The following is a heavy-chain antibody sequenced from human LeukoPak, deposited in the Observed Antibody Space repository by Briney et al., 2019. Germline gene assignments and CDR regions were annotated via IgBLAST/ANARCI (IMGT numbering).Heavy chain of an antibody. CDR1: GYTLTDVS. CDR2: FDPEDGET. CDR3: ATNLGIWFDKNNT. Sequence: ASVKVSCKVSGYTLTDVSMHWVRQAPGKGLEWMGVFDPEDGETIYAQKFQGRVTMTEDTSTDTAYMELSSLRSEDTAVYYCATNLGIWFDKNNTWGQGTLVTVSS. J-gene: IGHJ4*02. D-gene: IGHD3-10*01. V-gene: IGHV1-24*01.